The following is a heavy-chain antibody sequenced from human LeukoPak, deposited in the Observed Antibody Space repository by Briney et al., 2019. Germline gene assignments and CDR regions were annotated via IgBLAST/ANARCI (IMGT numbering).Heavy chain of an antibody. Sequence: GGSLRLSCAASGFTFSDYVMSWVRQAPGKGLEWVAIIWSDGTNEKYANSVKGRFTISRDNFENTVYLQMNSLRAEDTAVYYCARASGTGSYILDYWGQGTLLTVSP. J-gene: IGHJ4*02. D-gene: IGHD1-26*01. CDR2: IWSDGTNE. CDR1: GFTFSDYV. V-gene: IGHV3-33*08. CDR3: ARASGTGSYILDY.